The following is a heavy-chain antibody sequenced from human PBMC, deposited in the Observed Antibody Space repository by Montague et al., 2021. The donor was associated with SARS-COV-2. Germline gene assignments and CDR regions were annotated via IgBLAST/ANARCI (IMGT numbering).Heavy chain of an antibody. CDR1: GFSLSTSGMC. CDR2: IDWDDDK. CDR3: ATTIYDYVWGTRVEFDY. Sequence: PALVKPTKTLTLTCTFSGFSLSTSGMCVSWIRQPPGKALEWLAFIDWDDDKYYSTSLKTRLTISKDTSKNQVVLTMTNMDPVDTATYYCATTIYDYVWGTRVEFDYWGQGTLVTVSS. D-gene: IGHD3-16*01. J-gene: IGHJ4*02. V-gene: IGHV2-70*01.